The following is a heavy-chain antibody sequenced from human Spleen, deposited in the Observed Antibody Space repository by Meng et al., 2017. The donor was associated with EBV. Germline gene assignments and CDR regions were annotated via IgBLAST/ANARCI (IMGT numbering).Heavy chain of an antibody. CDR3: ARDRVWFGDKGWFDP. Sequence: QGQLVQSGSGLKTPGASVTVSCKASGYTFSAYAMNWVRQAPGQGLEWLGWINTATGDATYAQDFTGRFLFSLDTSVTTAYLQISSLKAEDTAVYYCARDRVWFGDKGWFDPWGQGTLVTASS. CDR1: GYTFSAYA. CDR2: INTATGDA. J-gene: IGHJ5*02. V-gene: IGHV7-4-1*02. D-gene: IGHD3-10*01.